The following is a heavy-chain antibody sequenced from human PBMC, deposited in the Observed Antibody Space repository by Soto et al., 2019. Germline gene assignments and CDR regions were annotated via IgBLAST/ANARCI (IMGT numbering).Heavy chain of an antibody. CDR2: ITRDGYNK. D-gene: IGHD6-6*01. V-gene: IGHV3-30*04. CDR3: TKSSGGSSSVGMDY. Sequence: VGSLRLSCAGSGFIFKNYALNWVRQARGKGLEWVASITRDGYNKYYADSVKGRFTISRDNSRDTLSLQMTALTIEDSSVYYCTKSSGGSSSVGMDYWGQGTRVTVSS. J-gene: IGHJ4*02. CDR1: GFIFKNYA.